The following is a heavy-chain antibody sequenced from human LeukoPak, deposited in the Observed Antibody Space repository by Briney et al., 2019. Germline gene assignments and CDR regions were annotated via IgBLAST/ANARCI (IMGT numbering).Heavy chain of an antibody. J-gene: IGHJ6*03. V-gene: IGHV4-34*01. Sequence: SETLSLTCAVYGGSFSGYYWSWIRQPPGKGLEWIGEINHSGSTSYDPSLKSRVTISVDTSKNQFSLKLSSVTAADTAVYYCARVRGRYYYYMDVWGKGTTVTVSS. CDR1: GGSFSGYY. CDR3: ARVRGRYYYYMDV. CDR2: INHSGST. D-gene: IGHD3-16*01.